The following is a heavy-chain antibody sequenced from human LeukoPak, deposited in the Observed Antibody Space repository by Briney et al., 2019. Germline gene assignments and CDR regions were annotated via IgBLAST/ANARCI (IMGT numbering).Heavy chain of an antibody. V-gene: IGHV1-69*04. CDR2: IIPILGIA. D-gene: IGHD6-19*01. CDR3: ARTQFMQWLVYSRDAFDI. Sequence: GASVKVSCKASGGTFSSYAISWVRQAPGQGLEWMGRIIPILGIANYAQKFQGRVTITADKSTSTAYMELSSLRSEDTAVYYCARTQFMQWLVYSRDAFDIWGQGTMVTVSS. J-gene: IGHJ3*02. CDR1: GGTFSSYA.